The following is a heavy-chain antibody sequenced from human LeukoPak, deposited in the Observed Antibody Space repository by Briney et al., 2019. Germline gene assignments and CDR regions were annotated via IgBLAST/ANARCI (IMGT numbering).Heavy chain of an antibody. CDR3: ARELKQLWFGESYNWFDP. CDR1: GGSITSSSYY. J-gene: IGHJ5*02. V-gene: IGHV3-7*01. D-gene: IGHD3-10*01. Sequence: PSETLSLTCTVSGGSITSSSYYWGWIRQPPGKGLEWVANIKQDGSEKYYVDSVKGRFTISRDNAKNSLYLQMNSLRAEDTAVYYCARELKQLWFGESYNWFDPWGQGTLVTVSS. CDR2: IKQDGSEK.